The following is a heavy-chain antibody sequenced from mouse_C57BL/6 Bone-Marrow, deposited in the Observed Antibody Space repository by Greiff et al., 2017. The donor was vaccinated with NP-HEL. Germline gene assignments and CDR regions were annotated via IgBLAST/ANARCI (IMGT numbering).Heavy chain of an antibody. CDR2: ISSGGSYT. Sequence: EVKLVESGGDLVKPGGSLKLSCAASGFTFSSYGMSWVRQTPDKRLEWVATISSGGSYTYYPARVTGRFTISRDNAKNTLYLQMSSLKSEDTAMYYCARRAYYSNYGGFAYWGQGTLVTVSA. CDR3: ARRAYYSNYGGFAY. J-gene: IGHJ3*01. V-gene: IGHV5-6*02. CDR1: GFTFSSYG. D-gene: IGHD2-5*01.